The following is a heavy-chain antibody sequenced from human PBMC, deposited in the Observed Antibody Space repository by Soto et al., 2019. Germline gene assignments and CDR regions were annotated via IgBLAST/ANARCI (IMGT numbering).Heavy chain of an antibody. CDR3: AKDWSAYDILTGYYIESGDAFDI. CDR2: ISGSGGST. Sequence: GGSLRLSCAASGFTFSSYAMSWVRQAPGKGLEWVSAISGSGGSTYYADSVKGRFTISRDNSKNTLYLQMNSLRAEDTAVYYCAKDWSAYDILTGYYIESGDAFDIWGQGTMVTVSS. J-gene: IGHJ3*02. D-gene: IGHD3-9*01. CDR1: GFTFSSYA. V-gene: IGHV3-23*01.